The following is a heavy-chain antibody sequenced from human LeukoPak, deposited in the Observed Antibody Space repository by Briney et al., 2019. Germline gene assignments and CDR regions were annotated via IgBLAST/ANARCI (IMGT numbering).Heavy chain of an antibody. CDR2: INRNGIT. V-gene: IGHV4-4*07. CDR3: GKESMSVAGTVEV. Sequence: SETLSLTCSVSGGSISDSYWGWIRQPAGSGLEWIGRINRNGITKYNPSLGSRVTMSVDPSKNQLSLTLRSVTAADTALYYCGKESMSVAGTVEVWGQGILVTVS. D-gene: IGHD6-19*01. J-gene: IGHJ4*02. CDR1: GGSISDSY.